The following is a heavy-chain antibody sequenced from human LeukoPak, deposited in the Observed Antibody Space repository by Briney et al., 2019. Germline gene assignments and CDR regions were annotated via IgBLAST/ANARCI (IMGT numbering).Heavy chain of an antibody. D-gene: IGHD3-10*01. CDR3: ARARGGLDY. CDR1: GYTFTSYG. Sequence: ASVKVSCKASGYTFTSYGISWVRQAPGQGLEWMGIINPSGGSTSYAQKFQGRVTMTRDTSTSTVYMELSSLRSEDTAVYYCARARGGLDYWGQGTLVTVSS. CDR2: INPSGGST. V-gene: IGHV1-46*01. J-gene: IGHJ4*02.